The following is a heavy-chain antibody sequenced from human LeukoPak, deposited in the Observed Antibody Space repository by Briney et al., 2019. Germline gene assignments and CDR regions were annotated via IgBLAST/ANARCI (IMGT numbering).Heavy chain of an antibody. D-gene: IGHD3-22*01. V-gene: IGHV4-61*02. CDR1: GGSISSGSYY. Sequence: SQTLSLTCTVSGGSISSGSYYWSWIRQPAGKGLEWIGRIYTSGSTNYNPSLKSRVTISVDTSKNQFSLKLNSVTAADTAVYYCARTGPTLRNYYDSSGWNFDYWGQGTLVTVSS. J-gene: IGHJ4*02. CDR3: ARTGPTLRNYYDSSGWNFDY. CDR2: IYTSGST.